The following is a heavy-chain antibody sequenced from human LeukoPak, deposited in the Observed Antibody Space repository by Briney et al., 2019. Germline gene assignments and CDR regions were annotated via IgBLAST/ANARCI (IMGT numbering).Heavy chain of an antibody. V-gene: IGHV3-23*01. CDR3: AKDWLYCSGGSCYAYYFDY. CDR1: GFTFSSYA. D-gene: IGHD2-15*01. CDR2: ISGSGGST. Sequence: GGSLRLSCAASGFTFSSYAMSWVRQAPGKGLEWVSAISGSGGSTYYADSVKGRFTISRDNSKNTLYLPMNSLRAEDTAVYYCAKDWLYCSGGSCYAYYFDYWGQGTLVTVSS. J-gene: IGHJ4*02.